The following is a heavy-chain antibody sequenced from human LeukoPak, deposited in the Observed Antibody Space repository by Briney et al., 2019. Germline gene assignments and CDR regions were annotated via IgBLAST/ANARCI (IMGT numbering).Heavy chain of an antibody. CDR3: ARSGSPVGHAFDI. CDR2: MNPNSGNT. V-gene: IGHV1-8*01. D-gene: IGHD3-10*01. Sequence: GASVKVSCKASGYTFTSYGINWVRQATGQGLEWMGWMNPNSGNTGYAQKFQGRVTVTRNTSISTAYMELSSLRSEDTAVYYCARSGSPVGHAFDIWGQGTMVTVSS. CDR1: GYTFTSYG. J-gene: IGHJ3*02.